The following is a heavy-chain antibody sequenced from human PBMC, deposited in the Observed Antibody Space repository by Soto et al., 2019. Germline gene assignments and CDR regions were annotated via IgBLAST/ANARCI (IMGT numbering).Heavy chain of an antibody. V-gene: IGHV1-69*12. CDR2: IIPIFGTA. Sequence: QVQLVQSGAEVKKPGSSVKVSCKASGGTFSSYAISWVRQAPGQGLEWMGGIIPIFGTANYAQNFQGSVTIPADASTSTAYMELSSLRSEDTAVYYCARRIQLWLDAFDIWGQGTKVTVSS. CDR1: GGTFSSYA. CDR3: ARRIQLWLDAFDI. J-gene: IGHJ3*02. D-gene: IGHD5-18*01.